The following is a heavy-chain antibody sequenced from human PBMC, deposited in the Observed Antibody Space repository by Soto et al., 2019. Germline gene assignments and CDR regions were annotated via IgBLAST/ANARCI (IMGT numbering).Heavy chain of an antibody. V-gene: IGHV1-24*01. CDR2: FDPEDGET. CDR3: ATVSYGGYDTYYYYYMDV. J-gene: IGHJ6*03. D-gene: IGHD5-12*01. Sequence: ASVKVSCKASGYTFTSYGISWVRQAPGKGLEWMGGFDPEDGETIYAQKFQGRVTMTEDTSTDTAYMELSSLRSEDTAVYYCATVSYGGYDTYYYYYMDVWGKGTTVTVSS. CDR1: GYTFTSYG.